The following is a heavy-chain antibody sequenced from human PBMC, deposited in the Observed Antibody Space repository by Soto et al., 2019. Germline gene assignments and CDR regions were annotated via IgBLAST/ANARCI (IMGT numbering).Heavy chain of an antibody. D-gene: IGHD1-1*01. CDR2: ITVSNGNT. CDR1: GYTFTSYG. Sequence: ASVKVSCKASGYTFTSYGISGVRQAPGQGLEFMGWITVSNGNTNYAQKFQDRVIMTTDTSTSTSYMEVSSLRSDDTAIYYCARFLQLRPLDYWGQGTLVTVSS. CDR3: ARFLQLRPLDY. J-gene: IGHJ4*02. V-gene: IGHV1-18*01.